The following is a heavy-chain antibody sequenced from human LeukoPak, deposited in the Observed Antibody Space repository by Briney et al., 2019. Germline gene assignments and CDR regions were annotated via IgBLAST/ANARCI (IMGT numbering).Heavy chain of an antibody. CDR1: GGSISSGGYY. V-gene: IGHV4-31*03. CDR2: IYHSGST. Sequence: PSETLSLTCTVSGGSISSGGYYWSWIRQHPGKGLEWIGYIYHSGSTYYNPSLKSRVTISVDTSKNQFSLKLSSVTAADTAVYYCARDSWPLVSPWGQGTLVTVSS. J-gene: IGHJ5*02. CDR3: ARDSWPLVSP. D-gene: IGHD5-24*01.